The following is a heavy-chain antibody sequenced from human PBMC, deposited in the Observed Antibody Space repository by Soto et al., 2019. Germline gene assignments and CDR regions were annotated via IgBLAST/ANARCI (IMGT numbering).Heavy chain of an antibody. J-gene: IGHJ5*02. CDR2: INPNSGGT. D-gene: IGHD3-10*01. V-gene: IGHV1-2*04. Sequence: ASVKVSCKASGYTFTGYYMHWVRQAPGQGLEWMGWINPNSGGTNYAQKFQGWVTMTRDTSISTAYMELSRLRSDDTAVYYCARGLWFGSNWFDPWGQGTLVTVSS. CDR1: GYTFTGYY. CDR3: ARGLWFGSNWFDP.